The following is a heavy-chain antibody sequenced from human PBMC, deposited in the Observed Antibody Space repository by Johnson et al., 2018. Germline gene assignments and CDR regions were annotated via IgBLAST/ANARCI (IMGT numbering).Heavy chain of an antibody. D-gene: IGHD4-17*01. J-gene: IGHJ3*01. CDR2: INGGGRDE. CDR3: ARRQHGDYPWSTFDV. Sequence: SLRLSCAASGFTFTSYWMHWVRQAPGKGLVWVSRINGGGRDENYADSVKGRFTISRDNPKNMVYLQMNNLRAEDTGVYYCARRQHGDYPWSTFDVWGQGTTVTVSS. V-gene: IGHV3-74*01. CDR1: GFTFTSYW.